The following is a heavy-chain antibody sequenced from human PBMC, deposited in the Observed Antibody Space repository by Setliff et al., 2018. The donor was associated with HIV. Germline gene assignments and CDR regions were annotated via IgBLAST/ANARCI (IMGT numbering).Heavy chain of an antibody. CDR3: AVHYYDSSGYDY. V-gene: IGHV3-21*01. CDR1: GFSFNNYY. J-gene: IGHJ4*02. D-gene: IGHD3-22*01. CDR2: ISSSGNTR. Sequence: GESLKISCIASGFSFNNYYMNWVRQAPGKGLEWVSSISSSGNTRYYADSVKGRFTISRDNAKNSLYLQMNSLRAEDTAVYYCAVHYYDSSGYDYWGQGTLVTVSS.